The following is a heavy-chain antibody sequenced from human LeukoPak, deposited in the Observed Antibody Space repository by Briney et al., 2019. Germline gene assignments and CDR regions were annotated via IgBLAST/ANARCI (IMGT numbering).Heavy chain of an antibody. V-gene: IGHV1-46*01. Sequence: ASVKVSCKASGFIFTGYYMHWVRQAPGQGLEWMGIINPSGGSTSYAQKFQGRVTMTRDTSTSTVYMELSSLRSEDTAVYYCAREGYSGSATDYWGQGTLVTVSS. CDR1: GFIFTGYY. CDR2: INPSGGST. D-gene: IGHD3-22*01. CDR3: AREGYSGSATDY. J-gene: IGHJ4*02.